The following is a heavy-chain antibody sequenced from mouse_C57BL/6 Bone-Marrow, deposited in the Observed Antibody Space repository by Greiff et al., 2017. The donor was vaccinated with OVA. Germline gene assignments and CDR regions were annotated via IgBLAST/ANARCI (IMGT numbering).Heavy chain of an antibody. CDR1: GYTFTSYG. CDR3: AIYSLYYFDY. Sequence: EVQLQQPGAELVRPGSSVKMSCKTSGYTFTSYGIHWVKQRPGQGLEWIGYIYLGIGYTEYNEKFKGKATLTSDTSSSTAYMQLSSLTSEDSAIYCCAIYSLYYFDYWGQGTALTVSS. V-gene: IGHV1-58*01. J-gene: IGHJ2*01. CDR2: IYLGIGYT. D-gene: IGHD2-12*01.